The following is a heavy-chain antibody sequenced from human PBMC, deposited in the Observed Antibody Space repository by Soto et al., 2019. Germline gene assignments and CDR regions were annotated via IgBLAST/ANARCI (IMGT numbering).Heavy chain of an antibody. CDR1: GFTFSSYA. Sequence: GGSLRLSCAASGFTFSSYAMSWVRQAPGKGLEWVSAISGRGGSTYYADSVKGRFTISRDNSKNTRYLQMNSLIAEDTAVYYCAKLFVAGAGSHLTGYYFDYWGQGTRVTVSS. J-gene: IGHJ4*02. D-gene: IGHD3-10*01. CDR3: AKLFVAGAGSHLTGYYFDY. V-gene: IGHV3-23*01. CDR2: ISGRGGST.